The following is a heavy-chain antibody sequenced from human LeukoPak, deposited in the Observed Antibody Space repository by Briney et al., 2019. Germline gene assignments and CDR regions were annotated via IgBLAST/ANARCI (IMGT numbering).Heavy chain of an antibody. J-gene: IGHJ4*02. CDR3: ARAGNYGEACDY. D-gene: IGHD4-17*01. CDR1: GVTFSSHA. V-gene: IGHV3-33*01. Sequence: PGRSLRLSCAPSGVTFSSHAMRWVRQAPGKGLEWVAVIWYDGSNKYYTDSVKGRFTISRDNSKNTLYLQMNSLRAEDRAVYSCARAGNYGEACDYWGQGTLVTVSS. CDR2: IWYDGSNK.